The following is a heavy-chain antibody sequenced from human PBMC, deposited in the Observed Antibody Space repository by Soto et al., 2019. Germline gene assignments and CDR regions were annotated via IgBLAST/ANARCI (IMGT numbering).Heavy chain of an antibody. V-gene: IGHV1-18*04. CDR3: ARDRYDSSGYYPMFPDY. CDR1: GYTFTSYG. CDR2: ISAYNGNT. Sequence: GASVKVSCKASGYTFTSYGIRWVRQAPGQGLEWMGWISAYNGNTNYAQKLQGRVTMTTDTSTSTAYMELRSLRSDDTAVYYCARDRYDSSGYYPMFPDYWGQGTLVTVYS. J-gene: IGHJ4*02. D-gene: IGHD3-22*01.